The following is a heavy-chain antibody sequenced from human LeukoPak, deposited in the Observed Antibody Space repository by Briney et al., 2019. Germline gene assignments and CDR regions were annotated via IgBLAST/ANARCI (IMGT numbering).Heavy chain of an antibody. CDR3: ARDLPDGAFGY. CDR1: GGTFSSYA. J-gene: IGHJ4*02. Sequence: ASVKVSCKASGGTFSSYAISWVRQAPGQGLEWMGRIIPIFGTANYARKFQGRVTITADKSTSTAYMELSSLRSEDTAVYYCARDLPDGAFGYWGQGTLVTVSS. D-gene: IGHD3-16*01. CDR2: IIPIFGTA. V-gene: IGHV1-69*06.